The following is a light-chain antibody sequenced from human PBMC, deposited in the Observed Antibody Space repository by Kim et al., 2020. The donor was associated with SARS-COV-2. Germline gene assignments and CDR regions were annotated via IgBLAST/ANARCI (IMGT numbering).Light chain of an antibody. J-gene: IGKJ2*01. CDR1: QTVRSN. CDR3: QQSYGLPQT. CDR2: GAS. Sequence: SAYVGDRVTIPCRASQTVRSNLAWYQHKPGKAPKLLIYGASHLQGGVPSRFSGSGSGTDFTLTISSLQPEDFATYYCQQSYGLPQTFGQGTKLEI. V-gene: IGKV1-39*01.